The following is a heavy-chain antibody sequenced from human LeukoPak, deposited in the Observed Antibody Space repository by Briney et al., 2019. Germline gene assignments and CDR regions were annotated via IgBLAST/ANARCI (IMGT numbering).Heavy chain of an antibody. CDR2: INPRTGAT. CDR1: GYTFTNYA. Sequence: ASVKVSCKASGYTFTNYAISWVRQAPGQGLEWMGYINPRTGATYYAEKFQGRVTMTRDTSINTAYMQMGRLTSDDTAIYYCARAGRSLQMSVWFDPWGQGTLVTVSS. D-gene: IGHD1-26*01. V-gene: IGHV1-2*02. J-gene: IGHJ5*02. CDR3: ARAGRSLQMSVWFDP.